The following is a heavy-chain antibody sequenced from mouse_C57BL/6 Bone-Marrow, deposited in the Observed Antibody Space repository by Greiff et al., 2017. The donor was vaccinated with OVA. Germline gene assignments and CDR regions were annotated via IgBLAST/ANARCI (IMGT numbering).Heavy chain of an antibody. Sequence: VQLQQPGAELVKPGASVKMSCKASGYTFTSYWITWVKQRPGQGLEWIGDIYPGSGSTNYNEKFKSKATLTVDTSSSTVYMQLSSLTSDDSAVDCCARSQSGTRFDYWGQGTTLTVSS. V-gene: IGHV1-55*01. CDR2: IYPGSGST. D-gene: IGHD4-1*01. CDR3: ARSQSGTRFDY. CDR1: GYTFTSYW. J-gene: IGHJ2*01.